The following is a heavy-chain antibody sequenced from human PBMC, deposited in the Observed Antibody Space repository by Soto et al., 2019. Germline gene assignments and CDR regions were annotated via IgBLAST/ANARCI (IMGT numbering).Heavy chain of an antibody. Sequence: QVQLVQSGAEVKKPGSSVKVSGKASGGTFSSYTISWVRQAPGQGLEWMGRIIPILGIANYAQKFQGRVTITADKSTSTAYMELSSLRSEDTAVYYCARVDSGYDFIDYWGQGTLVTVSS. CDR3: ARVDSGYDFIDY. CDR1: GGTFSSYT. CDR2: IIPILGIA. V-gene: IGHV1-69*02. J-gene: IGHJ4*02. D-gene: IGHD5-12*01.